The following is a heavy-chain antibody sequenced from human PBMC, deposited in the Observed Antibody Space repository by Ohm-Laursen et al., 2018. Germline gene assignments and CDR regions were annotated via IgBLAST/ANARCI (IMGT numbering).Heavy chain of an antibody. CDR1: GFTVSFNH. V-gene: IGHV3-53*01. J-gene: IGHJ3*02. D-gene: IGHD4-17*01. CDR3: ARVGTSKTTANAYEI. CDR2: IYSGGST. Sequence: SLRLSCSASGFTVSFNHMSWVRQAPGKGLERVSVIYSGGSTYYADSVKGRFTISRDNSKNTLYLQMNSLRVEDTAVYYCARVGTSKTTANAYEIWGHGTMVTVSS.